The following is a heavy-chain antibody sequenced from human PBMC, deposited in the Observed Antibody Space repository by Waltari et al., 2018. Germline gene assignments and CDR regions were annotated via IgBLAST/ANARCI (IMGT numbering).Heavy chain of an antibody. V-gene: IGHV4-34*01. CDR3: ARGGELRFLEWSDGLDY. J-gene: IGHJ4*02. D-gene: IGHD3-3*01. CDR1: GGSFSGYY. Sequence: QVQLQQWGAGLLKPSETLSLTCAVYGGSFSGYYWSWIRQPPGKGLEWIGSIYHSGSTYYNPSLKSRVTISVDTSKNQFSLKLSSVTAADTAVYYCARGGELRFLEWSDGLDYWGQGTLVTVSS. CDR2: IYHSGST.